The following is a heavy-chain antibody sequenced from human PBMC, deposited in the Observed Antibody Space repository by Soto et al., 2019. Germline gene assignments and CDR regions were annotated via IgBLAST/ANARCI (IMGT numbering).Heavy chain of an antibody. V-gene: IGHV3-11*01. Sequence: GGSLRLSCAASGFTFSDYYMSWIRQAPGKGLEWVSYISSSGSTIYYADSVKGRFTISRDNAKNSLYLQMNSLRAEDTAVYYCAREPTGSELMVRGGDYYYMDVWGKGTTVTVSS. CDR2: ISSSGSTI. J-gene: IGHJ6*03. CDR1: GFTFSDYY. D-gene: IGHD3-10*01. CDR3: AREPTGSELMVRGGDYYYMDV.